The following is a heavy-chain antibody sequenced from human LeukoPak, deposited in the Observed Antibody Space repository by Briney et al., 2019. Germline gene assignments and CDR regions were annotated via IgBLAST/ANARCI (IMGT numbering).Heavy chain of an antibody. CDR3: ARLIGDRTIYDY. Sequence: GGSLRLPCAASGFTFRTYWMSWVRQAPGKGLEWVASINQGGSETYYVESVKGRFTISRDNAMNSFFLQMNSLRAEDTAVYYCARLIGDRTIYDYWGQGTLVTVS. D-gene: IGHD6-6*01. CDR2: INQGGSET. V-gene: IGHV3-7*01. J-gene: IGHJ4*02. CDR1: GFTFRTYW.